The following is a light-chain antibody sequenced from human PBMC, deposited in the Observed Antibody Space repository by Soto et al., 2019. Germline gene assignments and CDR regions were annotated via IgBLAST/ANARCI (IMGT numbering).Light chain of an antibody. CDR1: QSINSY. CDR3: QQSFSTLLIT. Sequence: DIQMTQSPSSLSASIGDGVTITCRASQSINSYLNWYQQKPRKAPKLLISAASNFQSGVPSRFSGSGSSTDFTLTISSLQPEDFATYYCQQSFSTLLITFGQGTRLEIK. J-gene: IGKJ5*01. V-gene: IGKV1-39*01. CDR2: AAS.